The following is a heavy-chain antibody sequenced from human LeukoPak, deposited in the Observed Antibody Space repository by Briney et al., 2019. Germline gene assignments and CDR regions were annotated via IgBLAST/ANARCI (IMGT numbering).Heavy chain of an antibody. J-gene: IGHJ6*03. CDR1: GFTFSTHW. CDR2: IQQDGSEK. CDR3: AKDGGEYYDILTGYYPRLYYMDV. Sequence: GGSLRLSCAASGFTFSTHWMSWVRQAPGKGLEWVANIQQDGSEKYYVDSVKGRFTISRDNAKNSLYLQMNSLRAEDTAVYYCAKDGGEYYDILTGYYPRLYYMDVWGKGPTVTISS. D-gene: IGHD3-9*01. V-gene: IGHV3-7*04.